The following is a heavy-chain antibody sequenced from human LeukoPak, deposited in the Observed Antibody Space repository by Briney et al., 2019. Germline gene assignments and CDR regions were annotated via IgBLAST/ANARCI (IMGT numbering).Heavy chain of an antibody. Sequence: GGSLRLSCAASGFTFSSYGMSWVRQAPGKGLEWVSGISGSGGSTYYADSVKGRFTISRDNSKNTLYLQMNSLRAEDTAVYYCASSYSGSYGWGQGTLVTVSS. D-gene: IGHD1-26*01. CDR2: ISGSGGST. J-gene: IGHJ4*02. CDR3: ASSYSGSYG. CDR1: GFTFSSYG. V-gene: IGHV3-23*01.